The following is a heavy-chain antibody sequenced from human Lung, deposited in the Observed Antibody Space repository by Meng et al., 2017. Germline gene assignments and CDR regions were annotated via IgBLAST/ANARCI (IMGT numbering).Heavy chain of an antibody. D-gene: IGHD3-22*01. Sequence: VEAGGGLVKAGGSLILSCAASGLLFSSYSMNWVRQAPGKGLEWVSSFTSSTSYIYYADSVKGRFTISRDNAKNSLYLQMSSLRAEDTAVYYCARDLYYYDNSGPIDYWGQGTLVTVSS. CDR2: FTSSTSYI. V-gene: IGHV3-21*01. CDR3: ARDLYYYDNSGPIDY. J-gene: IGHJ4*02. CDR1: GLLFSSYS.